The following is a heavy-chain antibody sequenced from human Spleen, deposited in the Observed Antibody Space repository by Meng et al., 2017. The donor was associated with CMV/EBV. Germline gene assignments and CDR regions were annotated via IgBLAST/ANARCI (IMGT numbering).Heavy chain of an antibody. CDR3: ARIIAGGGGSCFAF. CDR1: PFSVYVLH. V-gene: IGHV3-53*01. D-gene: IGHD2-15*01. Sequence: SPFSVYVLHWGWLPQGPGHGLEWVTVLSSSGTTYYANSLKCRFAISGDSSKNALFLHMSLMIADDTAFYYCARIIAGGGGSCFAFWGQGTLVTVSS. J-gene: IGHJ4*02. CDR2: LSSSGTT.